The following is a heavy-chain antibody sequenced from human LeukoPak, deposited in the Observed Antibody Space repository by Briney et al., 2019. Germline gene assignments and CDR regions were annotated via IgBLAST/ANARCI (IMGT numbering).Heavy chain of an antibody. D-gene: IGHD3-10*01. Sequence: GESLKISCKGSGYSFTSYWIGWVRQLPGKGLEWMGIIYPGDSDTRYSPSFQGQVTISADKSINTAYLQWSSLKASDTAMYYCARLWFGELPAWGTFDYWGQGTLVTVSS. J-gene: IGHJ4*02. CDR3: ARLWFGELPAWGTFDY. V-gene: IGHV5-51*01. CDR2: IYPGDSDT. CDR1: GYSFTSYW.